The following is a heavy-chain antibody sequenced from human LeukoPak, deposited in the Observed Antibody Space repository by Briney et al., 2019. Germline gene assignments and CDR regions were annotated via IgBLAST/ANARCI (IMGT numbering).Heavy chain of an antibody. V-gene: IGHV4-34*01. J-gene: IGHJ6*03. CDR1: GGSFSGYY. CDR3: ARDWGVGGRPGYMDV. CDR2: INHSGST. Sequence: SETLSLTCAVYGGSFSGYYWTWIRQPPGKGLEWIGEINHSGSTNYNPSLKSRVTLSLDTSKNQFSLKLSSVTAADTAVYFCARDWGVGGRPGYMDVWGKGTTVTVPS. D-gene: IGHD6-6*01.